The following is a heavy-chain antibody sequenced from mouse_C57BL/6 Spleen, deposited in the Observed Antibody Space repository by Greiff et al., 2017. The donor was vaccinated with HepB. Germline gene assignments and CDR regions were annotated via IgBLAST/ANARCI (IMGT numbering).Heavy chain of an antibody. Sequence: QVQLKESGAELVRPGTSVKVSCKASGYAFTNYLIEWVKQRPGQGLEWIGVINPGSGGTNYNEKFKGKATLTADKSSSTAYMQLSSLTSEDSAVYFCARSLLLRFDYWGQGTTLTVSS. J-gene: IGHJ2*01. V-gene: IGHV1-54*01. CDR1: GYAFTNYL. CDR3: ARSLLLRFDY. CDR2: INPGSGGT. D-gene: IGHD1-1*01.